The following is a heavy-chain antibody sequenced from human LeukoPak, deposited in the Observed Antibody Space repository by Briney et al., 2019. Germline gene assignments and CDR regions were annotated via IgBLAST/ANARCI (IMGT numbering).Heavy chain of an antibody. D-gene: IGHD6-13*01. V-gene: IGHV3-64*01. J-gene: IGHJ4*02. Sequence: PGGSQRLSCAASGFTFSSYAMHWVRQAPGKGLEYVSVISTNGDRTYYANSVKGRFTISRDNSKNTLYLQMGSLRPEDMAVYYCARDKAAVGNDYWGLGTLVTVSS. CDR3: ARDKAAVGNDY. CDR1: GFTFSSYA. CDR2: ISTNGDRT.